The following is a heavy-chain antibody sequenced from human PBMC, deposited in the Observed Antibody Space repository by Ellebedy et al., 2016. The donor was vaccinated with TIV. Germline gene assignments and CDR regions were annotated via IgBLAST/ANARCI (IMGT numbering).Heavy chain of an antibody. CDR2: IKEHGSEK. V-gene: IGHV3-7*01. D-gene: IGHD2-2*01. Sequence: GESLKISCAASGFNFSGYWMTWVRQAPGKGLEWVGHIKEHGSEKYYVDSVKGRFTISRDNARNSLFLQMTSLRADDTAVYYCARGGVVVPGPMEIGYHHYGMDVWGQGTTVTVS. CDR1: GFNFSGYW. J-gene: IGHJ6*02. CDR3: ARGGVVVPGPMEIGYHHYGMDV.